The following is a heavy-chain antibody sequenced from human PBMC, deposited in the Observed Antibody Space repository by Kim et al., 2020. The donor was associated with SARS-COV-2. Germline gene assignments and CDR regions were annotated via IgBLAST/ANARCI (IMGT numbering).Heavy chain of an antibody. J-gene: IGHJ4*02. CDR2: GST. CDR3: ARDRGQILL. V-gene: IGHV3-66*01. D-gene: IGHD3-10*01. Sequence: GSTYYADSVKGRFTISRDNSKNTLYLQMNSLRAEDTAVYYCARDRGQILLWGQGTLVTVSS.